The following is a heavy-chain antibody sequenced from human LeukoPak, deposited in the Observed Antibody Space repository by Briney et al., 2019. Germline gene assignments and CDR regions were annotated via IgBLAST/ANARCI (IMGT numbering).Heavy chain of an antibody. J-gene: IGHJ4*02. Sequence: PSGTLSLTCTVSGGSISSYYWSWIRQPPGKGLEWIGYIYYSGSTNYNPSLKSRVTISVDTSKNQFSLKLSSVTAADTAVYYCARGMAGVAAANWGQGTLVTVSS. CDR1: GGSISSYY. V-gene: IGHV4-59*01. CDR3: ARGMAGVAAAN. CDR2: IYYSGST. D-gene: IGHD3-3*01.